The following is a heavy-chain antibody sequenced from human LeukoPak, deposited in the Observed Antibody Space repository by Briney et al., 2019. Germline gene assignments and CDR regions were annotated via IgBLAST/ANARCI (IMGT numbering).Heavy chain of an antibody. D-gene: IGHD6-19*01. CDR2: IYTSGST. V-gene: IGHV4-4*07. Sequence: SETLSLTYTVSGGSISSYYWSWIRQPAGKGLEWIGRIYTSGSTNHNPSLKSRVTMSVDTSKNQFSLKLSSVTAADTAVYYCARVNSSGWFDWFDPWGQGTLVTVSS. CDR3: ARVNSSGWFDWFDP. CDR1: GGSISSYY. J-gene: IGHJ5*02.